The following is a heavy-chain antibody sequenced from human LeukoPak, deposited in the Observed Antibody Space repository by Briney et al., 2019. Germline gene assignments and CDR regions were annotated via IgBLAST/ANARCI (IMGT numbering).Heavy chain of an antibody. CDR2: INDSGGST. CDR1: GFTFSSYA. V-gene: IGHV3-23*01. CDR3: ANDQKVDTSRGYFDY. J-gene: IGHJ4*02. Sequence: GGALTLTCAGSGFTFSSYAMSGVRQPRARGLEGVSGINDSGGSTYYADFVKGRFTISRDNSKNTLYLQMNSLRAEDTAVYYCANDQKVDTSRGYFDYWGQGTLVTVSS. D-gene: IGHD5-12*01.